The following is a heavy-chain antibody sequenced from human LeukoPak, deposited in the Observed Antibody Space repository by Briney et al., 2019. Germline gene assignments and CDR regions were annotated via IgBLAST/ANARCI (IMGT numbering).Heavy chain of an antibody. CDR3: ASSGSYGGPVYYFDY. CDR2: ISSSGGTI. Sequence: GGSLRLSCAASGFTFSDYYMSWIRQAPGKGLEWVSYISSSGGTIYYADSVKGRFTISRDNAKYSLYLQMNSLRAEDTAVYYCASSGSYGGPVYYFDYWGEGTLVTVSS. D-gene: IGHD1-26*01. CDR1: GFTFSDYY. J-gene: IGHJ4*02. V-gene: IGHV3-11*01.